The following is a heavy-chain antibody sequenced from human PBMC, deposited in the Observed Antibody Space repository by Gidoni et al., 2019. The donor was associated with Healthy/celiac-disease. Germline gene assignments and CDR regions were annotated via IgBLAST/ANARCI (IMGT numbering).Heavy chain of an antibody. CDR3: ARAVSGYDAPYYYYGMDV. CDR1: GYSISSGYY. Sequence: QVQLQESGPGLVKPSETLSLTCAVSGYSISSGYYWGWIRQPPGKGLEWIGSIYHSGSTYYNPSLKSRVTRSVDTSKNQFSLKLSSVTAADTAVYYCARAVSGYDAPYYYYGMDVWGQGTTVTVSS. J-gene: IGHJ6*02. CDR2: IYHSGST. D-gene: IGHD5-12*01. V-gene: IGHV4-38-2*01.